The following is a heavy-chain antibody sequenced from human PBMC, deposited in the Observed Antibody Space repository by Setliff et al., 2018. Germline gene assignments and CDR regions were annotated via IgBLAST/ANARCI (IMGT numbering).Heavy chain of an antibody. CDR3: ARASRFATIVWKGDYYMDV. J-gene: IGHJ6*03. CDR2: INTNTGNP. V-gene: IGHV7-4-1*02. CDR1: GDSFSNYA. D-gene: IGHD3-16*02. Sequence: ASVKVSCKASGDSFSNYAISWVRQAPGQGLEWMGWINTNTGNPSYAQGFTGRFVFSLDTSVSTAYLQISSLKPEDTAMYYCARASRFATIVWKGDYYMDVWGKGTTVTVSS.